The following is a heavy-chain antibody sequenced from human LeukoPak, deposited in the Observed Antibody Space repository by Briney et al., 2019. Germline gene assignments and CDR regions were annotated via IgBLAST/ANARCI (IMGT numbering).Heavy chain of an antibody. D-gene: IGHD5-12*01. Sequence: PGGSLRLSCAASGFTFSSYEMNWVRQAPGKGLEWVSCISSSGSTIYYADSVKGRFTISRDNAKNSLYLQMNSLRAEDTAVYYCARGGGSGYSDYWGQGTLVTVSS. CDR3: ARGGGSGYSDY. CDR1: GFTFSSYE. J-gene: IGHJ4*02. CDR2: ISSSGSTI. V-gene: IGHV3-48*03.